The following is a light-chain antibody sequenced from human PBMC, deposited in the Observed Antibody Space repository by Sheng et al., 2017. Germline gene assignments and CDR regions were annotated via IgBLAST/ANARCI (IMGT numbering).Light chain of an antibody. V-gene: IGKV1-5*03. J-gene: IGKJ2*01. CDR3: QQYQSYPHT. CDR2: KAS. Sequence: DIQMTQSPSTLSASVGDRVTVICRASQSINTWLAWYQLKPGKAPKLLIYKASALESGVPSRFSGSGSRTEFTLTISSLQPDDFATYYCQQYQSYPHTFGQGTKLEI. CDR1: QSINTW.